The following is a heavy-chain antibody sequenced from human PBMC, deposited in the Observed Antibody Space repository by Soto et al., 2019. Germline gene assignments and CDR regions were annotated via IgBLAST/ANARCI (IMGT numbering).Heavy chain of an antibody. CDR1: GFTFRSYN. Sequence: GGSLRLSCAASGFTFRSYNINWVRQAPGKGLEWVSYISSSSGTIYYADSVKGRFTISRDNAKNSLYLQMNSLRDEDTAVYYCARDPSTGYYDSSGYYRGAFDIWGQGTMVTVSS. J-gene: IGHJ3*02. D-gene: IGHD3-22*01. V-gene: IGHV3-48*02. CDR2: ISSSSGTI. CDR3: ARDPSTGYYDSSGYYRGAFDI.